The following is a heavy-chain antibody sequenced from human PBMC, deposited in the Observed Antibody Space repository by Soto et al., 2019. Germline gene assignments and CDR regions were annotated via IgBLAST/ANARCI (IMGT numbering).Heavy chain of an antibody. CDR1: GASITTYY. V-gene: IGHV4-59*01. CDR3: ARRLFGSGWTLDS. J-gene: IGHJ4*02. CDR2: VYHTGTT. Sequence: SETLSLTCDVSGASITTYYWSWIRQAPGKGLEWIGNVYHTGTTDYNSSLKSRVTISVDTSKNQFSLNMNSVTAADTAVYYCARRLFGSGWTLDSWGQGALVTVSS. D-gene: IGHD6-19*01.